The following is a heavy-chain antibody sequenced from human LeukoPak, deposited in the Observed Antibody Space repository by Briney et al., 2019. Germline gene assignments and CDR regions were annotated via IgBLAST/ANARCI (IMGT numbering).Heavy chain of an antibody. J-gene: IGHJ4*02. CDR3: ARVSGLNNFDS. CDR1: GGSFTDYF. D-gene: IGHD2-8*01. CDR2: MIHSGIT. V-gene: IGHV4-34*12. Sequence: SETLSLTCAVYGGSFTDYFWGWIRQPPGKGLEWIGEMIHSGITNYNPSLKGRVTISLDTSKNQFSLRLTSVTAADTAVYYCARVSGLNNFDSWGQGTLVTVSS.